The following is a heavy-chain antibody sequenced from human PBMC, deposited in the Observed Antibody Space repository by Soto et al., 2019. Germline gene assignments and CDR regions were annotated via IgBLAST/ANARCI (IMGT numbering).Heavy chain of an antibody. D-gene: IGHD1-20*01. Sequence: QVQLVQSGAEVKMPGASVKVSCKASGYTFINYGISWVRQAPGQGLEWMGWISAYNGNLNYAQKIQGRVTMTTDASTTTXXXXXXXXXXXXXXXXXXXXXXISGAEPFEIWGQGTMVTVSS. CDR2: ISAYNGNL. J-gene: IGHJ3*02. CDR3: XXXXISGAEPFEI. CDR1: GYTFINYG. V-gene: IGHV1-18*01.